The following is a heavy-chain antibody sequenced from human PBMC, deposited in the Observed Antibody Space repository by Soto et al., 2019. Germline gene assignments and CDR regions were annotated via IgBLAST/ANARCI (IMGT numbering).Heavy chain of an antibody. D-gene: IGHD2-2*01. Sequence: QVQLVQSGAEVKKPGASVKVSCKASGYTFTGYYMHWLRQAPGQGLEWMGWINPNSGGTNYAQKYQGRVTMTRDTSSSTAYMELSRLRSDDTAVYYCARGSSTSRTDYYYYYGMDVWGQGTTVTVSS. CDR1: GYTFTGYY. V-gene: IGHV1-2*02. J-gene: IGHJ6*02. CDR3: ARGSSTSRTDYYYYYGMDV. CDR2: INPNSGGT.